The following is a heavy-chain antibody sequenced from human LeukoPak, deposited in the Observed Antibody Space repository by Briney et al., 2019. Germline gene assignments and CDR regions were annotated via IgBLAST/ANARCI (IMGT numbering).Heavy chain of an antibody. CDR1: GFTFSSYA. CDR2: ISYDGSNK. V-gene: IGHV3-30-3*01. J-gene: IGHJ4*02. CDR3: ARDFEMAVIGGVWDY. Sequence: GGSLRLSCAASGFTFSSYAMHWVRQAPGKGLEWVAVISYDGSNKYYADSVKGRFTISRDNSKNTLYLQMNSLRAEDTAVYYCARDFEMAVIGGVWDYWGQGTLVTVSS. D-gene: IGHD3-3*01.